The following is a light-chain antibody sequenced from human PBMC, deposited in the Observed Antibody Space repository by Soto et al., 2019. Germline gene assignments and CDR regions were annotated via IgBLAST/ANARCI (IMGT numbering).Light chain of an antibody. V-gene: IGLV6-57*04. CDR1: SGSIASNY. Sequence: NFMLTQPHSVSESPGKTVTISCTRSSGSIASNYVQWYQQRPGSAPTTVIYEDNQRTSGVPDRFSGSIDRSSNSASLTISGLKTEDEADYYCQSYDSSNHVVFGGGTKLTVL. CDR2: EDN. J-gene: IGLJ2*01. CDR3: QSYDSSNHVV.